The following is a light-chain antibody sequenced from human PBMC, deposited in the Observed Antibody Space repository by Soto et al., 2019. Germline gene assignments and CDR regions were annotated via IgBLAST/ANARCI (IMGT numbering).Light chain of an antibody. J-gene: IGKJ4*01. CDR3: QQLNSYRLT. CDR2: AVS. Sequence: DIQLTQSPSFLSASVGDRVTITCRASQGISSYFAWYHQKPWKAPKLLIYAVSTLQSGVPSRFSGSASGTEVTLTTSSLQPEDFATYYCQQLNSYRLTFGGGTKVEIK. V-gene: IGKV1-9*01. CDR1: QGISSY.